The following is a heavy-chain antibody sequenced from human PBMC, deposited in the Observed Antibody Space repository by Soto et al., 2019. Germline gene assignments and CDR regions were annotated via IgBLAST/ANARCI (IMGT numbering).Heavy chain of an antibody. CDR1: GFTFRNYA. D-gene: IGHD2-15*01. CDR3: ARGDREDILVVVGARPGEYGIDI. Sequence: QAGGSLRLSCAASGFTFRNYAMHWVRQAPGKGLECLAVIAYDGSNAFYRDSVKGRFTISRDNSKNTLYLHMNSLRSEDTGVYYCARGDREDILVVVGARPGEYGIDIWGQGTTVTVSS. J-gene: IGHJ6*02. V-gene: IGHV3-30-3*01. CDR2: IAYDGSNA.